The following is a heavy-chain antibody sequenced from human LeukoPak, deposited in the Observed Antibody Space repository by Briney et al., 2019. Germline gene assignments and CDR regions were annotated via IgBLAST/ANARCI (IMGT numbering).Heavy chain of an antibody. CDR1: GYSISSGYY. CDR3: ARQGYSDFSSRPFDY. CDR2: IYHSGST. V-gene: IGHV4-38-2*02. D-gene: IGHD1-26*01. Sequence: PSETLSLTCTVSGYSISSGYYWGWIRQPPGKGLEWIGGIYHSGSTYYNPSLKSRVTMSLDTSKNQFSLRLNSVNAADTAVFYCARQGYSDFSSRPFDYWGRGTLVTVSS. J-gene: IGHJ4*02.